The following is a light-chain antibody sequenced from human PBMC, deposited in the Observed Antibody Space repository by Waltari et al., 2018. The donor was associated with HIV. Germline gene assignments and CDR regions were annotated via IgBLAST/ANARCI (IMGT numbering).Light chain of an antibody. V-gene: IGKV1-17*01. CDR1: QDIGKD. CDR2: GAS. Sequence: DIQMTQSPPSLSASMGDRITLTCRAGQDIGKDLNWFQQKPGKVPKRLIYGASHLQNGVPSRFRGSGSGSEFTLTISSPQPDDFATYYCLQQNSFPWTFGQGTQVEV. CDR3: LQQNSFPWT. J-gene: IGKJ1*01.